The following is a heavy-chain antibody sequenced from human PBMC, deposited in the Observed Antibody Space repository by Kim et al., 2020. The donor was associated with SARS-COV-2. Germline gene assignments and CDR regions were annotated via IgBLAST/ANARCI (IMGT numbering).Heavy chain of an antibody. V-gene: IGHV4-59*01. D-gene: IGHD3-16*01. CDR3: ASQSPRGGY. CDR2: IYNGGTT. J-gene: IGHJ1*01. Sequence: SETLSLTCTVSGGSISYYYWNWIRQPPGKGLEWIAFIYNGGTTYYNTSLKSRVTLSVDTSKNHFSLQLRSVTAADTAVYYCASQSPRGGYCGPGTLVTVS. CDR1: GGSISYYY.